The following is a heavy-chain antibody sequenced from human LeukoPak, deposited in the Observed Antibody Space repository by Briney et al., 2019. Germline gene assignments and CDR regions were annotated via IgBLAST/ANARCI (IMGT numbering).Heavy chain of an antibody. D-gene: IGHD1-26*01. Sequence: SETLSLTCAVYGGSFSGYYWSWIRQPPGKGLEWIGEINHSGSTNYNPSLKSRVTISVDTSKNQFSLKLSSVSAADTALYHCTRGIVGATTNHYFYGVDVWGQGTTVTVSS. CDR3: TRGIVGATTNHYFYGVDV. V-gene: IGHV4-34*01. CDR1: GGSFSGYY. J-gene: IGHJ6*02. CDR2: INHSGST.